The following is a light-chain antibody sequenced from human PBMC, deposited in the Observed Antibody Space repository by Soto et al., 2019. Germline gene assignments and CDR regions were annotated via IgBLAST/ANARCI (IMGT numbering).Light chain of an antibody. CDR3: QQYISYST. CDR2: GAS. V-gene: IGKV1-5*01. J-gene: IGKJ2*01. CDR1: ESVGVL. Sequence: DIHLTQSPSSLSASVGDRVTITCRASESVGVLLAWYQQKPGKAPKLLIHGASTADSDVPIRFSGSGSGTEFTLSISSLQPGDVGTYFCQQYISYSTFGQGTRLEI.